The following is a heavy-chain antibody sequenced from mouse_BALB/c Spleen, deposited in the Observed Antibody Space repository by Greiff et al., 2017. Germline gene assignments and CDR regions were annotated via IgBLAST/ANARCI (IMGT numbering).Heavy chain of an antibody. CDR3: ARSENWDGFDY. J-gene: IGHJ2*01. D-gene: IGHD4-1*01. Sequence: VQLKESGPELARPGASVKMSCKASGYTFTSYTMHWVKQRPGQGLEWIGYINPSSGYTNYNQKFKDKATLTADKSSSTAYMQLSSLTSEDSAVYYCARSENWDGFDYWGQGTTLTVSS. CDR2: INPSSGYT. CDR1: GYTFTSYT. V-gene: IGHV1-4*01.